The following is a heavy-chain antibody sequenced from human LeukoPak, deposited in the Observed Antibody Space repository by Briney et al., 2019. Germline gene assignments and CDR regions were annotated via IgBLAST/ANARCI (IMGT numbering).Heavy chain of an antibody. J-gene: IGHJ4*02. CDR1: GYTFTIYF. Sequence: ASVSVSYKASGYTFTIYFMHWVRQAPGQALDCMGIINPSGGSTSYAQKFQGRVTMTRDTSTSTVYMELSSLRSEDTAVYYCARDSVDYGDYDYWGQGTLVTVSS. CDR3: ARDSVDYGDYDY. D-gene: IGHD4-17*01. CDR2: INPSGGST. V-gene: IGHV1-46*01.